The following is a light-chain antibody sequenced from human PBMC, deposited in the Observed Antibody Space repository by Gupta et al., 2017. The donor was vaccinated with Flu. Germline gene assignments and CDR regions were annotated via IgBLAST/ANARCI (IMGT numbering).Light chain of an antibody. CDR2: GNN. CDR1: RSNIGSNS. V-gene: IGLV1-44*01. CDR3: AAWDDSLNGHYV. J-gene: IGLJ1*01. Sequence: QSVLAQPPSASGTPGQRVALSCSGSRSNIGSNSVNWYQQVPGTAPKLLIYGNNQRPSGVPDRFSGSKSDTSASLAISGLQSEDEADYYCAAWDDSLNGHYVFGTGTKVTVV.